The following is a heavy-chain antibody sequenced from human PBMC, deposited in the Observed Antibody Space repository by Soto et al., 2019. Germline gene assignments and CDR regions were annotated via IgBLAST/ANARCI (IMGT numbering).Heavy chain of an antibody. CDR3: ARGGGVAGIYYYYYYGMDV. CDR1: GGSFSGYY. J-gene: IGHJ6*02. V-gene: IGHV4-34*01. D-gene: IGHD6-19*01. Sequence: SETLSLTCAVYGGSFSGYYWSWIRQPPGKGLEWIGEINHSGSTNYNPSLKSRVTIPVDTSKNQFSLKLSSVAAADTAVYYCARGGGVAGIYYYYYYGMDVWGQGTTVTVSS. CDR2: INHSGST.